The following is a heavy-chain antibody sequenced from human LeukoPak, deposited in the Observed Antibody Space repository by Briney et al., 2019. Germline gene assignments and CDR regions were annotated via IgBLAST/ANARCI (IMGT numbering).Heavy chain of an antibody. V-gene: IGHV3-7*03. Sequence: GGSLRLSCAASGFTFSNYWMSWVRQAPGKGLEWVANIKEDGSEKHYVDSVKGRFTISRDNAKNSLYLQMNSLRAEDTAVYYCARTIRGYWGQGTLVTVSS. CDR2: IKEDGSEK. D-gene: IGHD3-10*01. J-gene: IGHJ4*02. CDR1: GFTFSNYW. CDR3: ARTIRGY.